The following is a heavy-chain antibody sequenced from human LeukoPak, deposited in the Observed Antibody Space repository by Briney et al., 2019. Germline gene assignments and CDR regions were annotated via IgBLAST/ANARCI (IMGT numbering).Heavy chain of an antibody. CDR2: IIPMFGTA. J-gene: IGHJ4*02. CDR1: GGTFGTYA. Sequence: AVKVSCKASGGTFGTYAISWVRQAPGQGLEWMGGIIPMFGTANYAQEFQGRVTTTADESTGTAYMELSSLRTDDTAVYYCAREPTRYCSSTSCFADYWGQGTLVTVSS. D-gene: IGHD2-2*01. CDR3: AREPTRYCSSTSCFADY. V-gene: IGHV1-69*01.